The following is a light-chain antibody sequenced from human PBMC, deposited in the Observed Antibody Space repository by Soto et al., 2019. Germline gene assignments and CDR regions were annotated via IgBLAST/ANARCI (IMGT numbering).Light chain of an antibody. Sequence: QSVLTQPPSVSGAPGQRVTISCTWSSSNIGAGYDVHWYQQLPGTAPKLLIYGNSNRPSGVPDRFSGSKSGTSASLAITGLQAEDEAYYYCQSYDSSLSGYVFGTETKLTVL. CDR2: GNS. CDR3: QSYDSSLSGYV. CDR1: SSNIGAGYD. J-gene: IGLJ1*01. V-gene: IGLV1-40*01.